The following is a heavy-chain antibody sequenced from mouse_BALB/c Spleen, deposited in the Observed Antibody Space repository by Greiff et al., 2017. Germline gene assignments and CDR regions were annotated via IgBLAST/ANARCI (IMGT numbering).Heavy chain of an antibody. CDR1: GFTFSSFG. D-gene: IGHD3-1*01. V-gene: IGHV5-17*02. Sequence: DVKLVESGGGLVQPGGSRKLSCAASGFTFSSFGMHWVRQAPEKGLEWVAYISSGSSTIYYADTVKGRFTISRDNPKNTLFLQMTSLRSEDTAMYYCARLGGLQGDYWGQGTSVTVSS. CDR2: ISSGSSTI. J-gene: IGHJ4*01. CDR3: ARLGGLQGDY.